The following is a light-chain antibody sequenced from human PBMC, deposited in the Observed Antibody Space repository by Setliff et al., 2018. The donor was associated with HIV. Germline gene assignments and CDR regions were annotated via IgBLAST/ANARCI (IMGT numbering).Light chain of an antibody. CDR3: QSYDTSLSGSV. CDR1: SSNIGAGYD. CDR2: GTA. V-gene: IGLV1-40*01. Sequence: QSALTQPPSVSGATGQRVSISCTGSSSNIGAGYDVHWYQQFPGTAPKLLIYGTANRPSGVPDRFSASKSGTSASLAITGLQAEDEADYFCQSYDTSLSGSVFGGGT. J-gene: IGLJ3*02.